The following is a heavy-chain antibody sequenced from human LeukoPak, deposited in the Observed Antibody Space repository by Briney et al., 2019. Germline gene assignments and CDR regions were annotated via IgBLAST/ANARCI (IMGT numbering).Heavy chain of an antibody. V-gene: IGHV3-23*01. CDR2: ISGSGGST. CDR1: GFTFSNYW. CDR3: AKSPCSGGSCYSDGDY. Sequence: PGGSLRLSCAASGFTFSNYWMHWVRQAPGKGLVWVSAISGSGGSTYYADSVKGRFTISRDNSKNTLYLQMNSLRAEDTAVYYCAKSPCSGGSCYSDGDYWGQGTLVTVSS. J-gene: IGHJ4*02. D-gene: IGHD2-15*01.